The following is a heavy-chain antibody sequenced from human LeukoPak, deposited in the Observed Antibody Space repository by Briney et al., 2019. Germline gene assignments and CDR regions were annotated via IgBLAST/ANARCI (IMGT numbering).Heavy chain of an antibody. V-gene: IGHV3-30*03. D-gene: IGHD5-18*01. Sequence: GRSLRLSCATSGFTFSSYGMHWVRQAPGKGLEWVAVISYDGSNKYYADSMKGRFTISRDNSKNTLYLQMNSLRAEDAAIYYCARASGNNYGRFDSWGQGTLVTVSS. CDR3: ARASGNNYGRFDS. CDR1: GFTFSSYG. CDR2: ISYDGSNK. J-gene: IGHJ4*02.